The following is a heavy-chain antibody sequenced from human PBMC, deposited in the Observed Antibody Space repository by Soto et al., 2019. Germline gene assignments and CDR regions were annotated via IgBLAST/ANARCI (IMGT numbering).Heavy chain of an antibody. Sequence: SVKVSCKASAFTFSSSAIQWVRHARGQPLVWIGWIIVRGGYTNYAQQLLRRNIITRDMSTSTAYMELNSLTSEDTAVYYCAAELYRGGVCCSFDIWGQGTMVTVS. D-gene: IGHD2-21*01. V-gene: IGHV1-58*02. J-gene: IGHJ3*02. CDR3: AAELYRGGVCCSFDI. CDR2: IIVRGGYT. CDR1: AFTFSSSA.